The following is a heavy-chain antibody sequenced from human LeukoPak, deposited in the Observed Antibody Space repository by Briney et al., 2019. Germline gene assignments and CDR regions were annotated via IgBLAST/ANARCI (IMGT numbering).Heavy chain of an antibody. D-gene: IGHD3-10*01. CDR1: LGTLSSYA. V-gene: IGHV1-69*05. Sequence: SVNVSCKASLGTLSSYAISWVRQAPGQGREWMGGIIPIFGKANYAKKFQGRVTITTAESTSTAYMELSRLRSEDTAVYYCARDRDMVRGVSLDYWGQGTLVTVSS. J-gene: IGHJ4*02. CDR2: IIPIFGKA. CDR3: ARDRDMVRGVSLDY.